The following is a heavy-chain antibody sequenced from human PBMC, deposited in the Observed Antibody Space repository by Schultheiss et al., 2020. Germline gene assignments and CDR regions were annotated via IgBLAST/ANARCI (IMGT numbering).Heavy chain of an antibody. Sequence: GGSLRLSCAASGFTVSSNYMSWVRQAPGKGLEWVAVIWYDGSNKYYADSVKGRFTISRDNSKNTLYLQMNSLRAEDTAVYYCARDQGAAADQYYYYYGMDVWGKGTTVTVSS. V-gene: IGHV3-33*08. CDR3: ARDQGAAADQYYYYYGMDV. D-gene: IGHD6-13*01. CDR2: IWYDGSNK. CDR1: GFTVSSNY. J-gene: IGHJ6*04.